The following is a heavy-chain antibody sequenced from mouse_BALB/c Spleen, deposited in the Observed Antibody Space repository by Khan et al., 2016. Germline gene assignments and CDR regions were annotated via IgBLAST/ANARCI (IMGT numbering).Heavy chain of an antibody. D-gene: IGHD1-3*01. CDR2: IDPANGNT. V-gene: IGHV14-3*02. CDR3: ARGGKGYWYFDV. CDR1: GFNIKDTY. Sequence: VQLKESGAELVKPGASVKLSCTASGFNIKDTYMHWVKQRPEQGLEWIGRIDPANGNTKYDPKFQGKSTITAATSSTTAYLQISSLTSEDTAVYYGARGGKGYWYFDVWGAETTVTVSS. J-gene: IGHJ1*01.